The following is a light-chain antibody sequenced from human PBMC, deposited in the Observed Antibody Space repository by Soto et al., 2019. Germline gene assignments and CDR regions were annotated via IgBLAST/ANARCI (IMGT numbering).Light chain of an antibody. CDR3: CSYAGSSTGVV. J-gene: IGLJ2*01. CDR2: EGS. CDR1: RSDVGSYNL. Sequence: QSALTQPASVSGSPGQSITISCTGTRSDVGSYNLVSWYQQHPGKAPKLMIYEGSKRPSGVSNRFSGSKSGNTASLTISGLQAEDEADYYCCSYAGSSTGVVFGGGTKLTVL. V-gene: IGLV2-23*01.